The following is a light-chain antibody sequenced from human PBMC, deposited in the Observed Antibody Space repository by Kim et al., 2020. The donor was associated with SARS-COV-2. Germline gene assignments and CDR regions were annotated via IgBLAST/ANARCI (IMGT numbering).Light chain of an antibody. CDR1: SSDVGGYNY. CDR3: SSYTSSSTLV. V-gene: IGLV2-14*03. CDR2: DVT. J-gene: IGLJ3*02. Sequence: GQSINIYCTGTSSDVGGYNYVSWYQQHPGKAPKVMIHDVTKRPSGVSNRFSGSKSGNTASLTISGLQAEDEADYYCSSYTSSSTLVFGGGTKLTVL.